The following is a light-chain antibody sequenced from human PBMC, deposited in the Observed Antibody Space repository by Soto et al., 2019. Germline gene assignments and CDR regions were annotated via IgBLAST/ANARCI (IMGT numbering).Light chain of an antibody. CDR1: SSDVGGYNY. Sequence: QSALTQPRSVSGSPGQSVTISCTGTSSDVGGYNYVSWYQQHPGKAPKLMIYDVSKRPSGVPDRFSGSKSGNTASLTIPGLQAEDEADYHCCSYAGSHTYVFGSGTKLTVL. CDR3: CSYAGSHTYV. V-gene: IGLV2-11*01. CDR2: DVS. J-gene: IGLJ1*01.